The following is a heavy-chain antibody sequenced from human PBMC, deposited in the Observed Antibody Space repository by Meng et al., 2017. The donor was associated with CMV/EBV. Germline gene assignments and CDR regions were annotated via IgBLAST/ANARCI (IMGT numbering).Heavy chain of an antibody. CDR2: INHSGST. D-gene: IGHD5-18*01. CDR3: ARGVGYSYGSPGRYNWFDP. CDR1: GSSIRSTNYY. J-gene: IGHJ5*02. V-gene: IGHV4-39*07. Sequence: SETLSLTCTVSGSSIRSTNYYWGWIRQPPGKGLEWIGEINHSGSTNYNPSLKSRVTISVDTSKNQFSLKLSSVTAADTAVYYCARGVGYSYGSPGRYNWFDPWGQGTLVTVSS.